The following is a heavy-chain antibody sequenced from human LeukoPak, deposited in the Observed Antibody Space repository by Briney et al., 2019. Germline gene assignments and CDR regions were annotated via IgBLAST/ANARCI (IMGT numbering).Heavy chain of an antibody. CDR1: GYTFTNYD. CDR2: MNPNSGNT. J-gene: IGHJ4*02. CDR3: ARGLGSFGLVPGADY. Sequence: GASVKVSCQASGYTFTNYDINWVRQATGQGLAWMGWMNPNSGNTGYAQKLQGRVTFTRDTSISTAYMELSSLRSEDTAVYYCARGLGSFGLVPGADYWGQGTLVTVSS. D-gene: IGHD3-10*01. V-gene: IGHV1-8*03.